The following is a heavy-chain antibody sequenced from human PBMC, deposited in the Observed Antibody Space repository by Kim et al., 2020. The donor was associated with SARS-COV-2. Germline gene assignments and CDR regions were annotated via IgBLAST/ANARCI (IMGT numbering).Heavy chain of an antibody. Sequence: ASVKVSCKASGYTFTGYYMHWVRQAPGQGLEWMGRINPNSGGTNYAQKFQGRVTMTRDTSISTAYMELSRLRSDDTAVYYCARETGYSYAHFDYWGQGTLVTVSS. CDR3: ARETGYSYAHFDY. D-gene: IGHD5-18*01. CDR2: INPNSGGT. CDR1: GYTFTGYY. J-gene: IGHJ4*02. V-gene: IGHV1-2*06.